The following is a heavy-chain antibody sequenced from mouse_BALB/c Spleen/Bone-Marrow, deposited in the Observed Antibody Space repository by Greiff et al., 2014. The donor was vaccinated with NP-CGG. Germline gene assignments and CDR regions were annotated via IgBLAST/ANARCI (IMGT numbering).Heavy chain of an antibody. D-gene: IGHD2-4*01. Sequence: VKLVESGPDLVAPSQSLSITCTVSGFSLTSYGVHWVRQPPEKGLEWLGVIWAGGSTNYNSALMSRLSISKDNSKSQVFLKMNSLQTDDTAMYYCARDRGDYVFAYWGQGTLVTVSA. CDR3: ARDRGDYVFAY. V-gene: IGHV2-9*02. CDR2: IWAGGST. CDR1: GFSLTSYG. J-gene: IGHJ3*01.